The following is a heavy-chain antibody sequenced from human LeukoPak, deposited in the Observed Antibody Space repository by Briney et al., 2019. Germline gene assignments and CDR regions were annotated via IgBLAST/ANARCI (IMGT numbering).Heavy chain of an antibody. J-gene: IGHJ5*02. CDR1: GFTFSSNY. D-gene: IGHD4-4*01. CDR3: ARDDSNYPFDP. V-gene: IGHV3-66*01. CDR2: IYSGGST. Sequence: GGSLRLSCATSGFTFSSNYMSWVRQAPGKGLEWVSVIYSGGSTYYADSVKGRFTISRDNSKNTLYLQMNSLRAEDTAVYYCARDDSNYPFDPWGQGTLVTVSS.